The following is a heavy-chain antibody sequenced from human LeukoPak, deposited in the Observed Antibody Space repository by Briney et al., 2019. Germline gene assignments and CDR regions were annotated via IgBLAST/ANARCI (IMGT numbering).Heavy chain of an antibody. CDR3: ARVAKVRLWFGELLKGTTFDY. CDR1: GGCISSSSYY. Sequence: NPSDTLSLPCTVSGGCISSSSYYWRWICQPPGKGLEWIGSIYYSRSPYYNPSLKSRVTISVDTSKNQFSLTLSSVTAADTAVYYCARVAKVRLWFGELLKGTTFDYWGQGTLVTVSS. J-gene: IGHJ4*02. CDR2: IYYSRSP. V-gene: IGHV4-39*01. D-gene: IGHD3-10*01.